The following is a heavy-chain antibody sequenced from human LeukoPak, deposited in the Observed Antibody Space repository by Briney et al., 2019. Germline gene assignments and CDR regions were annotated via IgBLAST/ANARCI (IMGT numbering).Heavy chain of an antibody. J-gene: IGHJ4*02. Sequence: ASVNVSCKASGYTFTSYGISWVRQAPGQGREWMGWISAYNGNTNYAQKLQGRVTMTTDTSTSTAYMELRSLRSDDTAVYYCARDFPLVGLDYGGNVGVFDYWGQGTLVTVSS. CDR2: ISAYNGNT. V-gene: IGHV1-18*01. D-gene: IGHD4-17*01. CDR3: ARDFPLVGLDYGGNVGVFDY. CDR1: GYTFTSYG.